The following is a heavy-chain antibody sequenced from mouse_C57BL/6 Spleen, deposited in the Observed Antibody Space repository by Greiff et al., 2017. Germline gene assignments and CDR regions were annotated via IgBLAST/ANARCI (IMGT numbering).Heavy chain of an antibody. CDR2: IDPSDSYT. Sequence: QVQLQQPGAELVKPGASVKLSCKASGYTFTSYWMQWVKPRPGQGLEWIGEIDPSDSYTNYNQKFKGKATLPVDTSSSTAYMQLSSLTSEDSAVYYCARYRYFDVWGTGTTGTVSS. J-gene: IGHJ1*03. CDR3: ARYRYFDV. V-gene: IGHV1-50*01. CDR1: GYTFTSYW.